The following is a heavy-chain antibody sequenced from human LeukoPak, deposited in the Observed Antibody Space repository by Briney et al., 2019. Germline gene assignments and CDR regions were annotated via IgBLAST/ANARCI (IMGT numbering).Heavy chain of an antibody. CDR3: ARAVAVAGKEYYFDD. V-gene: IGHV3-21*01. Sequence: GGSLRLSCAASGFTFSSYSMNWVRQAPGKGLEWVSSISSSSSYIYYADSVKGRFTISRDNAKNSLYLQMNSLRAEDTAVYYCARAVAVAGKEYYFDDWGQGTLVTVSS. J-gene: IGHJ4*02. CDR2: ISSSSSYI. CDR1: GFTFSSYS. D-gene: IGHD6-19*01.